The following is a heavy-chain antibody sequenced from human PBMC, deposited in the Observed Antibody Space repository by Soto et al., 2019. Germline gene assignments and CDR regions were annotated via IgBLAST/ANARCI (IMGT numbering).Heavy chain of an antibody. D-gene: IGHD1-26*01. CDR2: IYAGDSDT. Sequence: GEPLKISCKGSGYVFSSYWIGWVRQMPGKGLEWMGIIYAGDSDTRYSPSFQGQVTISVDKSISTAYLQWSSLKASDTAMYYCARRRGSSPDYWGQGTLVTVSS. CDR3: ARRRGSSPDY. J-gene: IGHJ4*02. CDR1: GYVFSSYW. V-gene: IGHV5-51*01.